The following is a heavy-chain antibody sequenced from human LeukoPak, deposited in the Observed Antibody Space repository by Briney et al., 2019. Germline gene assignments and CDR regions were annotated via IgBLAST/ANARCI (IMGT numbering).Heavy chain of an antibody. CDR2: ISYDGGNK. Sequence: GGSLRLSCAASGFTFSNYPMHWVRQAPGEGLEWVAVISYDGGNKFYADSVKGRFTISRDNSKNTLYLQMDSLRAEDTAVYYCASPSGSYESGAFDIWGQGTMVTVSS. CDR3: ASPSGSYESGAFDI. V-gene: IGHV3-30*04. CDR1: GFTFSNYP. J-gene: IGHJ3*02. D-gene: IGHD1-26*01.